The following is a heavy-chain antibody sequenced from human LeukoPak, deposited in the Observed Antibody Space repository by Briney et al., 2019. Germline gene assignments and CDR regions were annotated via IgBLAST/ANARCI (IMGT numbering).Heavy chain of an antibody. Sequence: SETLSLTCTVSGGSISSGSYYWSWIRQPAGKGLEWIGRIYTSGSTNYNPSLKSRVTISVDTSKNQFSLKLSSVTAADTAVYYCAREGAHAFDIWGQGTMVTVSS. CDR2: IYTSGST. CDR1: GGSISSGSYY. J-gene: IGHJ3*02. D-gene: IGHD4/OR15-4a*01. V-gene: IGHV4-61*02. CDR3: AREGAHAFDI.